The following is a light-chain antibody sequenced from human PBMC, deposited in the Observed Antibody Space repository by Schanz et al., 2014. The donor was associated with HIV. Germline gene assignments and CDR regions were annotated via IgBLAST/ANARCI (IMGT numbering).Light chain of an antibody. Sequence: QSALTQPASVAGSPGQPITISCTGTSSDVGGYNYVSWYQQHPGEAPKLLIYDVNNRPSGVSNRFSGSKSGNTASLTISALQAEDEADYYCSSYGGGDTLLFGGGTKLTVL. J-gene: IGLJ3*02. CDR2: DVN. CDR3: SSYGGGDTLL. CDR1: SSDVGGYNY. V-gene: IGLV2-14*03.